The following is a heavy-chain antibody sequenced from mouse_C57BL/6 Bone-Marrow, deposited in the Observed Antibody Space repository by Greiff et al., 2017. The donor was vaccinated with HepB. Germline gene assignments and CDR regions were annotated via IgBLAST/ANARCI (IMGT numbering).Heavy chain of an antibody. Sequence: VQVVESGPGLVQPSQSLSITCTVSGFSLTSYGVHWVRQSPGKGLEWLGVIWSGGSTDYNAAFISRLSISKDNSKSQVFFKMNSLQADDTAIYYCARNSPYYGSSYWYFDVWGTGTTVTVSS. V-gene: IGHV2-2*01. CDR1: GFSLTSYG. CDR2: IWSGGST. J-gene: IGHJ1*03. D-gene: IGHD1-1*01. CDR3: ARNSPYYGSSYWYFDV.